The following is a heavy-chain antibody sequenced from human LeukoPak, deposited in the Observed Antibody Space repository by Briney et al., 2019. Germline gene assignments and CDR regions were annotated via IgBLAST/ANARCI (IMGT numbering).Heavy chain of an antibody. CDR2: IYYSGST. Sequence: TLSLTCTVSGGSISSGGYYWSWIRQHQGKGLEWIGYIYYSGSTYYNPSLKSRVTISVDTSKNQFSLKLSSVTAADTAVYYCARVRYCSGGSCYSPYYYYYMDVWGKGTTVTVSS. V-gene: IGHV4-31*03. CDR3: ARVRYCSGGSCYSPYYYYYMDV. D-gene: IGHD2-15*01. CDR1: GGSISSGGYY. J-gene: IGHJ6*03.